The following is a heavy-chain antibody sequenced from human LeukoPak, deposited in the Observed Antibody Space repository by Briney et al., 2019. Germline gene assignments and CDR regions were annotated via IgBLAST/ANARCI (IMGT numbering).Heavy chain of an antibody. Sequence: GGSLRLSCAASGFTFSLYSMNWVRQAPRKGLECVSYISSSGNTIYYADSVKGRFSVSRDTAKNSRFLQMNSLRAEDTAVYYCARTTGLFGTDAFDIWEQGTMVTVSS. J-gene: IGHJ3*02. V-gene: IGHV3-48*01. D-gene: IGHD2-21*01. CDR2: ISSSGNTI. CDR3: ARTTGLFGTDAFDI. CDR1: GFTFSLYS.